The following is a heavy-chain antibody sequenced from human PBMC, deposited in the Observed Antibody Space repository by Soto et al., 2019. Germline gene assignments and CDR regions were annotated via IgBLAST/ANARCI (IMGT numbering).Heavy chain of an antibody. J-gene: IGHJ4*02. Sequence: NPSETLSLTCTVSGGSISSSYYFWGWIRQSPGKGLEWIGYVYNSGSTNYNPSLKSRVTISEDTSKSQFSLKVNSMTAADTAVYYCARYRREAVAGYTLDNWGQGILVTVSS. D-gene: IGHD6-13*01. CDR2: VYNSGST. V-gene: IGHV4-61*05. CDR3: ARYRREAVAGYTLDN. CDR1: GGSISSSYYF.